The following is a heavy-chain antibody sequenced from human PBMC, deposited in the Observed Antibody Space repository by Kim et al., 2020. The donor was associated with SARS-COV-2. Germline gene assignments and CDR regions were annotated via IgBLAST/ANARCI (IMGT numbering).Heavy chain of an antibody. CDR3: ASEVGPRWLQLNWFDP. Sequence: KFKGRVTITADESTSTAYMELSSLRSEDTAVYYCASEVGPRWLQLNWFDPWGQGTLVTISS. V-gene: IGHV1-69*01. J-gene: IGHJ5*02. D-gene: IGHD5-12*01.